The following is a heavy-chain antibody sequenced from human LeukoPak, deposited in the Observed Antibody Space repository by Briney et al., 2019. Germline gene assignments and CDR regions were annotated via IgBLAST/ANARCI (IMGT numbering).Heavy chain of an antibody. CDR3: ARGTDGGSWRTSRFDP. J-gene: IGHJ5*02. V-gene: IGHV3-21*01. CDR1: GFTFSDYN. CDR2: ITSSSSFI. Sequence: GGSLRLSCAASGFTFSDYNMNWVRQAPGKGLECVSSITSSSSFIDYADSLKGRFTISRDNAKNSLYLQKNSLRAEDTAVYYCARGTDGGSWRTSRFDPWGQGTLVTVSS. D-gene: IGHD2-8*01.